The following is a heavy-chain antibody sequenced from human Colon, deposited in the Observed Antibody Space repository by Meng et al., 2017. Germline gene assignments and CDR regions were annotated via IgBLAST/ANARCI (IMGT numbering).Heavy chain of an antibody. V-gene: IGHV1-3*04. Sequence: QVQLVQSGAEVKKPGASVKVSGKASGYSFTTYSMNWVRQAPGQGLEWMAWINTANGNAVYSETFQGRLTITREASASTVNMELSSLGSEDTAVYYCATDFSPRGDYWGQGTLVTVSS. CDR3: ATDFSPRGDY. J-gene: IGHJ4*02. CDR2: INTANGNA. CDR1: GYSFTTYS. D-gene: IGHD3-3*01.